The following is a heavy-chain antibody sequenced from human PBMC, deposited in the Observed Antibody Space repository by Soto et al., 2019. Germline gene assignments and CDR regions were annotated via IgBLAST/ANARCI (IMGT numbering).Heavy chain of an antibody. V-gene: IGHV3-33*01. CDR3: ARDKELLSSDGMDV. D-gene: IGHD2-2*01. CDR2: IWYDGSNK. J-gene: IGHJ6*02. Sequence: GGSLRLSCAASGFTFSSYGMHWVRQAPGKGLEWVAVIWYDGSNKYYADSVKGRFTISRDNSKNTLYLQMNSLRAEDTAVYYCARDKELLSSDGMDVWGQGTTVTVSS. CDR1: GFTFSSYG.